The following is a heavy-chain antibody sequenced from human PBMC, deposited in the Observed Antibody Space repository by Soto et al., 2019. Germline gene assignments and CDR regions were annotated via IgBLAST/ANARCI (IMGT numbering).Heavy chain of an antibody. CDR1: GYTLSELS. J-gene: IGHJ4*02. CDR2: FDPEDGEI. Sequence: ASVKVSCKVSGYTLSELSMHWVRQAPGKGLEWMGGFDPEDGEIIYAQKFQGRVTMTEDTSTDTAYVELSSLRSEDTAMYYCAAARKQLYLHVDYWGQGTLVTVSS. V-gene: IGHV1-24*01. CDR3: AAARKQLYLHVDY. D-gene: IGHD3-16*01.